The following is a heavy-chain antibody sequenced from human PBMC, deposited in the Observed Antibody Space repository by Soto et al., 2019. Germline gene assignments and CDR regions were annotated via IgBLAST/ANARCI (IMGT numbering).Heavy chain of an antibody. CDR2: IYYTGST. V-gene: IGHV4-59*08. Sequence: PSETLSLTCTVSSGSISTYYWSWIRQPPGKGLEWIGYIYYTGSTNYNPSLKTRVAISMDTSKNQFSLNLTSVTAADTAVYFCAIRLGWLQHYWGQGIQVTVSS. CDR3: AIRLGWLQHY. D-gene: IGHD2-21*01. CDR1: SGSISTYY. J-gene: IGHJ4*02.